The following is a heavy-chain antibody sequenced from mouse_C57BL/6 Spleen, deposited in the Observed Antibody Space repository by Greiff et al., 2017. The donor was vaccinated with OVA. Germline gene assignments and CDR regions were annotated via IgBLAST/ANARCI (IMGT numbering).Heavy chain of an antibody. Sequence: QVQLQQPGAELVKPGASVKMSCKASGYTFTSYWITWVKQRPGQGLEWIGDIYPGSGSTNFNEKFKSKATLTVDTSSSTAYMQLSSLTSEDSAVYYCARWAAQAPDAMDYWGQGTSVTVSS. CDR1: GYTFTSYW. D-gene: IGHD3-2*02. V-gene: IGHV1-55*01. J-gene: IGHJ4*01. CDR2: IYPGSGST. CDR3: ARWAAQAPDAMDY.